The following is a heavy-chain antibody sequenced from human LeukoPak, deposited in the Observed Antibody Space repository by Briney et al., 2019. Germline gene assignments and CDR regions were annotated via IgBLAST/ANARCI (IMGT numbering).Heavy chain of an antibody. Sequence: ASVNVSRKTSVYTFSSYDILTGPEAAGQRRKGLGIINPMGGSTSYAQKFQGRVTMTRDTSTRTAYMELSSLRSEDTAVYYCARDRAFGLAPSIYWGQGTLVTVSS. D-gene: IGHD3-16*01. J-gene: IGHJ4*02. CDR2: INPMGGST. V-gene: IGHV1-46*03. CDR1: VYTFSSYD. CDR3: ARDRAFGLAPSIY.